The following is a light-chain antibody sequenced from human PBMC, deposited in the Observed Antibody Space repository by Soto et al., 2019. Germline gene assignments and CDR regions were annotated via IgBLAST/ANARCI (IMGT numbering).Light chain of an antibody. CDR2: EVN. Sequence: QSVLTQPASVSGSPGQSITISCTGTSSDVGNYKYVSWYQHHPGKAPKLMIYEVNTRPSGVSDRFSGSKSGNTASLTISGLQAEDEADYYCRSYTSSSTYVFGSGTKVTVL. J-gene: IGLJ1*01. V-gene: IGLV2-14*01. CDR1: SSDVGNYKY. CDR3: RSYTSSSTYV.